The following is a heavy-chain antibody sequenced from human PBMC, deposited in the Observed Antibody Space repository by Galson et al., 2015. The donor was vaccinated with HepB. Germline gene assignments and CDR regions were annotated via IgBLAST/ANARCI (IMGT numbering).Heavy chain of an antibody. Sequence: SVKVSCKASGYTFTSYGISWVRQAPGQGLEWMGWISAYNGNTNYAQKLQGRVTMTTDTSTSTAYMELRSLRSDDTAVYYCARDGGGDYSGYDCGWVSTSYYYYYGMDVWGQGTTVTVSS. J-gene: IGHJ6*02. CDR1: GYTFTSYG. CDR2: ISAYNGNT. D-gene: IGHD5-12*01. V-gene: IGHV1-18*04. CDR3: ARDGGGDYSGYDCGWVSTSYYYYYGMDV.